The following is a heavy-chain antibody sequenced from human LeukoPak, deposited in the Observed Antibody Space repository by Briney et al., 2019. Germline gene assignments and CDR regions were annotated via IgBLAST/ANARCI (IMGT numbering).Heavy chain of an antibody. D-gene: IGHD3-10*01. Sequence: SETLSLTCTVSGGSISSYHWSWIRQPAGKGLEWIGRIYTSGSTNYNPSLKSRVTVSVDTSKNQFSLKLSSVTAADTAVYYCARVSLVRGAPDYYFDYWGQGTLVTVSS. CDR3: ARVSLVRGAPDYYFDY. J-gene: IGHJ4*02. CDR1: GGSISSYH. CDR2: IYTSGST. V-gene: IGHV4-4*07.